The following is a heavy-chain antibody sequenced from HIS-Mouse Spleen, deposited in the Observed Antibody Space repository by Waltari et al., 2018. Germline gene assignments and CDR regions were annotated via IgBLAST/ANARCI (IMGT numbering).Heavy chain of an antibody. Sequence: QLQLQESGPGLVKPSETLSLTCTVSGGSISSSSYYWGWIRQPPGKGLAWIGSIYYSGSTYYHPSPKRRVTISVDTSKNQFSLKLSSVTAADTAVYYCAREIPYSSSWYDWYFDLWGRGTLVTVSS. CDR3: AREIPYSSSWYDWYFDL. D-gene: IGHD6-13*01. CDR1: GGSISSSSYY. V-gene: IGHV4-39*07. J-gene: IGHJ2*01. CDR2: IYYSGST.